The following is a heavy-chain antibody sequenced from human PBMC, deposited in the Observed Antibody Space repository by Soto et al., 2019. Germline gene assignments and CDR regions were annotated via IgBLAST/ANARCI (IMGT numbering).Heavy chain of an antibody. CDR2: ISGGGHVT. CDR1: GFTFDNNA. J-gene: IGHJ4*02. V-gene: IGHV3-23*01. D-gene: IGHD3-10*01. CDR3: AKVARYDSGDYHYHY. Sequence: GGSLRLSCAASGFTFDNNAMSWVRQAPGKGLEWVSSISGGGHVTYYTDSVKGRFAISSDFSKSTLYLQLSNLRAEDTALYYCAKVARYDSGDYHYHYWGQGALVTVSS.